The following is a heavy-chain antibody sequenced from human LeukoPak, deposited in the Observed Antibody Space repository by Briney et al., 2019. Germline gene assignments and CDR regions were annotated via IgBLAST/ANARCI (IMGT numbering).Heavy chain of an antibody. V-gene: IGHV4-59*12. Sequence: SETLSLTCTVSGVSISSYCWSWIRQPPGKGLEWIGYTYNSGSSSYSPSFKSRVTISTDTPRNQFFLRLTSVTAADTAVYYCAGYYGSGQWDNWGQGTLVTVSS. CDR1: GVSISSYC. J-gene: IGHJ4*02. CDR2: TYNSGSS. CDR3: AGYYGSGQWDN. D-gene: IGHD3-10*01.